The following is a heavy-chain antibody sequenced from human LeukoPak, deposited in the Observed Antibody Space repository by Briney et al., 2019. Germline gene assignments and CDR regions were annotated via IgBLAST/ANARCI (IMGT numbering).Heavy chain of an antibody. CDR1: GFTFSSYW. CDR2: IKQDGSEK. J-gene: IGHJ6*03. CDR3: AREGGGSSGWFPYYYYYYMDV. V-gene: IGHV3-7*01. Sequence: PGGSLRLSCAAYGFTFSSYWMSWVRQAPGKGLEWVANIKQDGSEKYYVDSVKGRFTISRDNAKNSLYLQMNSLRAEDTAVYYCAREGGGSSGWFPYYYYYYMDVWGKGTTVTVSS. D-gene: IGHD6-19*01.